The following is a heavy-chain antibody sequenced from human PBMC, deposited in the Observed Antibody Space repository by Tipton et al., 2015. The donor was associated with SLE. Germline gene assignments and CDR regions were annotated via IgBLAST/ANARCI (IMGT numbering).Heavy chain of an antibody. J-gene: IGHJ5*02. V-gene: IGHV4-59*01. Sequence: GLVKPSETLSLTCTVSGGSINDYYWTWIRQPPGKGLEWIGYIYYSGSTNYNPSLKSRVTISVDTSKNQFSLRLSSVTAADTAVYYCARGRDWFDPWGQGTLVTVSS. CDR1: GGSINDYY. CDR2: IYYSGST. CDR3: ARGRDWFDP.